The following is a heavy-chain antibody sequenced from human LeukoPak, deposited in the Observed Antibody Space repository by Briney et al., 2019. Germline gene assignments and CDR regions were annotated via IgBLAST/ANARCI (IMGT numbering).Heavy chain of an antibody. CDR1: VFIFSRYA. J-gene: IGHJ5*02. V-gene: IGHV3-23*01. D-gene: IGHD3-10*01. Sequence: GGSLRLSFAASVFIFSRYAMSWVGQAPGKGLEGVSAISGSCGSTYYADSVKGRFTISRDNSKNTLYLQMNSLRAEDTAVYYCAKAELLWFGEFSPWGQGTLVTVSS. CDR2: ISGSCGST. CDR3: AKAELLWFGEFSP.